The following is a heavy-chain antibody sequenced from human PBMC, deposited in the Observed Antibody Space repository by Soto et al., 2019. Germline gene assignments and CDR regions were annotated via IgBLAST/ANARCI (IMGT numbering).Heavy chain of an antibody. J-gene: IGHJ3*01. D-gene: IGHD3-16*01. CDR3: AGEEDRGLGGGVFDL. V-gene: IGHV1-18*01. CDR2: ISAYNGNT. CDR1: GYTFTSYG. Sequence: ASVKVSCKASGYTFTSYGISWVRQAPGQGLEWMGWISAYNGNTNYAQKLQGRVTMTTDTSTSTAYMELRSLRSDDTAVYYCAGEEDRGLGGGVFDLGGKGTMVPVSS.